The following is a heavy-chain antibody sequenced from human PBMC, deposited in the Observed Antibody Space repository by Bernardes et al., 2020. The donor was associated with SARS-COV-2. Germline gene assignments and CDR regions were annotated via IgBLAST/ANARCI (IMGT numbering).Heavy chain of an antibody. CDR2: ISAYNGNT. CDR1: GYTFTSYG. J-gene: IGHJ6*02. D-gene: IGHD4-4*01. CDR3: ARGREWGGLQYPDDAVDV. V-gene: IGHV1-18*01. Sequence: ASVKVSCKASGYTFTSYGISWVRQAPGQGLEWMGWISAYNGNTNYAQNLQGRVTMTTDTSTSTAYMELRSLRSDDTAVYFCARGREWGGLQYPDDAVDVWGQGTTVSVSS.